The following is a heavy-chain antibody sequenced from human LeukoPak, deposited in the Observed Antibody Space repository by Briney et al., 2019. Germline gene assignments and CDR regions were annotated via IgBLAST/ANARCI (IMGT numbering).Heavy chain of an antibody. CDR3: ARARPGVEYSSSSGYYMDV. CDR1: GGTFSGYA. D-gene: IGHD6-6*01. J-gene: IGHJ6*03. Sequence: SVKVSCKASGGTFSGYAISWVRQAPGQGLEWMGGIMPIFGTANYAQKFQGRVTSTTDESTSTAYMELSSLRSEDTAVYYCARARPGVEYSSSSGYYMDVWGKGTTVTVSS. V-gene: IGHV1-69*05. CDR2: IMPIFGTA.